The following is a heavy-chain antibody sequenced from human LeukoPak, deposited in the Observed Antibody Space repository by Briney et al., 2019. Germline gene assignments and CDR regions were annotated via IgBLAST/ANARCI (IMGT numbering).Heavy chain of an antibody. CDR2: TSFDVSNK. CDR1: GFTFSSYA. Sequence: GGSLRLSCAASGFTFSSYAMHWVRQAPGKGLEWVATTSFDVSNKYYADSVKGRFTISRDNSKNTLYLQMNSLRTEDMAVYSCARAQGSGWGYYFDYWGQGTLVTVSS. D-gene: IGHD6-19*01. V-gene: IGHV3-30*04. CDR3: ARAQGSGWGYYFDY. J-gene: IGHJ4*02.